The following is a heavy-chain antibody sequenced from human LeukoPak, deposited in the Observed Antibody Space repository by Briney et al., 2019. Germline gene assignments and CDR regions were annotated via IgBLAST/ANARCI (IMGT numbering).Heavy chain of an antibody. Sequence: GGSLILSCAASGFTFSDYYMSWVRQAPGKGLEWVSVIYSGGSTYYADSVKGRFTISRDNSKNTLYLQMNSLRAEDTAVYYCARFGVAAFDYWGQGTLVTVSS. V-gene: IGHV3-66*01. J-gene: IGHJ4*02. CDR1: GFTFSDYY. D-gene: IGHD3-3*01. CDR2: IYSGGST. CDR3: ARFGVAAFDY.